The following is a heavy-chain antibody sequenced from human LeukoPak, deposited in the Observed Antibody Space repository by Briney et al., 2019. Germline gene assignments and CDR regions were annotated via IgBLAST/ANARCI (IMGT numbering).Heavy chain of an antibody. CDR2: IYTSGST. J-gene: IGHJ4*02. D-gene: IGHD5-24*01. CDR3: ARATWPLTAVFDY. V-gene: IGHV4-61*02. Sequence: SQTLSLTCTVSGGSISRGSYYWNWIRQPAGKGLEWIGRIYTSGSTSYNPSLKSRLTISLDTSKNQFSLKLSSVTAADTAVYYCARATWPLTAVFDYWGQGILVTVSS. CDR1: GGSISRGSYY.